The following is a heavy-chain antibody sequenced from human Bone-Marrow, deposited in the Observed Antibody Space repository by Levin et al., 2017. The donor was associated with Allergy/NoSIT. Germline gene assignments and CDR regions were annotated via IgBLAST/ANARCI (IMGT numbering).Heavy chain of an antibody. V-gene: IGHV1-2*06. J-gene: IGHJ4*02. D-gene: IGHD4-23*01. CDR2: ISPSSGDT. CDR1: GYTLTGHY. CDR3: ARERGAILGDNEGVFDH. Sequence: ASVKISCMASGYTLTGHYMHWVRQAPGQRLEWMGRISPSSGDTDFAQKFQGRVTLTSDTSMGAVYMELSRLRSDDTAVYYCARERGAILGDNEGVFDHWGQGTLVTVSS.